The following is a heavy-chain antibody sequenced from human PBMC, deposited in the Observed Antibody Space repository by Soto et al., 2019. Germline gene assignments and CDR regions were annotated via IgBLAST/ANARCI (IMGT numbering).Heavy chain of an antibody. J-gene: IGHJ5*02. CDR3: ARAVAPYLGTWFDP. D-gene: IGHD1-1*01. V-gene: IGHV4-30-2*01. CDR1: GLSITRGNSYS. Sequence: SEPRSLTCALSGLSITRGNSYSWSWLRQPPGKGLEWIGSISHTGSTSYNPSLKGRVTMSVDKSKYQFSLNLSSVTAADMAVYYCARAVAPYLGTWFDPWGQGTLVTVSS. CDR2: ISHTGST.